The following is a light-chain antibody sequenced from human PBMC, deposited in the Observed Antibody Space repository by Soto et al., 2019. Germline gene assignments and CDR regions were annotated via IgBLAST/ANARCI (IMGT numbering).Light chain of an antibody. CDR3: SSYAGIDNYVV. CDR2: EVT. Sequence: QSALTQPRSVSGSPGQPVTISCTGASSDVGRYNYVSWYQQHPGKAPKLMIYEVTKRPSGVPDRFSGSKSGYTASLTVSGLQAEDEADYYCSSYAGIDNYVVFGGGTKL. J-gene: IGLJ2*01. CDR1: SSDVGRYNY. V-gene: IGLV2-11*01.